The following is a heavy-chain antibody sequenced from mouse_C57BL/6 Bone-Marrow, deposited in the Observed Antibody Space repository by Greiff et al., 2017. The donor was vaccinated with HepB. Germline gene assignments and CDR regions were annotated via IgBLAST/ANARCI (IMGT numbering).Heavy chain of an antibody. D-gene: IGHD2-2*01. J-gene: IGHJ4*01. V-gene: IGHV1-81*01. CDR3: ARRKGYDRYAMDY. Sequence: QVQLQQSGAELARPGASVKLSCKASGYTFTSYGISWVKQRTGQGLEWIGEIYPGSGNTYYNEKFKGKATLTADKSSSTAYMELRSLTSEDSAVYFCARRKGYDRYAMDYWGQGASVTVSS. CDR1: GYTFTSYG. CDR2: IYPGSGNT.